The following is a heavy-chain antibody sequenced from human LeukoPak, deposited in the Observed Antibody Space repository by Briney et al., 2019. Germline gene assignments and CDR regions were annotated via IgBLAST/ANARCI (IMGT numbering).Heavy chain of an antibody. CDR2: INPNSGGT. CDR1: GYTFTGYY. D-gene: IGHD5-18*01. V-gene: IGHV1-2*02. J-gene: IGHJ4*02. CDR3: ARVWGPRGYSYGEFDY. Sequence: GASVKVSCKASGYTFTGYYMHWVRQAPGQGLEWMGWINPNSGGTNYAQKFQGRVTMTRDTSISTAYMELSRLRSDDTAVYYCARVWGPRGYSYGEFDYWGQGTLVTVSS.